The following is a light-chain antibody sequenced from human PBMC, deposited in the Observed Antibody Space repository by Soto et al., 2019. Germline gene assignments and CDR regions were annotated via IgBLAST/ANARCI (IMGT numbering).Light chain of an antibody. J-gene: IGKJ5*01. CDR2: DVS. CDR3: QQFNSYPIT. V-gene: IGKV1-13*02. Sequence: GDSVTITCRASQDIRGALAWYQQKPGKAPKILIYDVSILESGVPSRFSGSSSGTDFTLTISSLQPGDFATYYCQQFNSYPITFGQGTRLEIK. CDR1: QDIRGA.